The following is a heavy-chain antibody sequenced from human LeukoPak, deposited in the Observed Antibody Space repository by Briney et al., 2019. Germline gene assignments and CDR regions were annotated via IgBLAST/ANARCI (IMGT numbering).Heavy chain of an antibody. CDR2: INPNSGGT. J-gene: IGHJ4*02. D-gene: IGHD3-3*01. CDR3: ATAKGFWSGYYQDY. CDR1: GYTFTGYY. Sequence: ASVKVSCKASGYTFTGYYMHWVRQAPGQGLEWMGWINPNSGGTNYAQKFQGRVTMTRDTSISTAYMELSRLRSDDTAVCYCATAKGFWSGYYQDYWGQGTLVTVSS. V-gene: IGHV1-2*02.